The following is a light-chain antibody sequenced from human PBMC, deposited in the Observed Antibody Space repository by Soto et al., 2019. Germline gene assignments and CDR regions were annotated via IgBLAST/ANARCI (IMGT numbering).Light chain of an antibody. CDR3: CSYAGSSTSVV. CDR1: SIDVGSYNL. Sequence: QSALTQPASVSGSPGQSSTISCTGTSIDVGSYNLVSWYQQHPGKAPKLMIYEGSKRPSGVSNRFSGSKSGNTASLTLSGLQAEDEADYYCCSYAGSSTSVVFGGGTKLTVL. CDR2: EGS. J-gene: IGLJ2*01. V-gene: IGLV2-23*01.